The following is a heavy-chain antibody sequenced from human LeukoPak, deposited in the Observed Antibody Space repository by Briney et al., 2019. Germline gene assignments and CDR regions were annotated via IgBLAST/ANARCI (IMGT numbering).Heavy chain of an antibody. J-gene: IGHJ4*02. V-gene: IGHV4-4*07. CDR2: IYTSGST. D-gene: IGHD6-19*01. CDR1: GGSISSYY. Sequence: KPSETLSLTCTVSGGSISSYYWSWLRQPAGKGLEWLGRIYTSGSTNYNPSLKSRVTMSVDTSKNQFSLKLSSVTAADTAVYYCARDNLAVAGTSTPGPFDYWGQGTLVTVSS. CDR3: ARDNLAVAGTSTPGPFDY.